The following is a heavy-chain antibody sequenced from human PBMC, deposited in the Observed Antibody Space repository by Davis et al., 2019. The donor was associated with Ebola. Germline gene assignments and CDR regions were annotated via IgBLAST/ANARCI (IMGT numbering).Heavy chain of an antibody. D-gene: IGHD2-2*01. Sequence: MPSETLSLTCAVYGGSFSGYYWSWIRQPPGKGLEWIGEINHSGSTNYNPSLKSRVTISLDTSKNQFSLKLSSVTAADTAVYYCARWKLWGVPAATFDYWGQGTLVTVPS. CDR1: GGSFSGYY. CDR2: INHSGST. J-gene: IGHJ4*02. V-gene: IGHV4-34*01. CDR3: ARWKLWGVPAATFDY.